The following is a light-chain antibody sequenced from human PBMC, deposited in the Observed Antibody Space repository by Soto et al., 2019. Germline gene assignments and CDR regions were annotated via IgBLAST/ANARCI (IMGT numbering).Light chain of an antibody. J-gene: IGKJ2*01. CDR3: QQRSNWQLMYT. V-gene: IGKV3-11*01. CDR1: QSVNSY. Sequence: EIVLTQSPATLYLSPGERATLSCRAMQSVNSYLAWYQQKPGQAPRLLIYDASNRATAIPTRFSGSGSWSDFTLAIRSQEHEDFADYYCQQRSNWQLMYTFGQGTKLEIK. CDR2: DAS.